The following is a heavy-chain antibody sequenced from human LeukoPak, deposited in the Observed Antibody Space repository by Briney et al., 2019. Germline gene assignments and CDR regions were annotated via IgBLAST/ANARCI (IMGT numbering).Heavy chain of an antibody. V-gene: IGHV4-59*12. CDR2: IYYSGST. CDR1: GGSISSYY. CDR3: ARARVGMITFGGVIQA. D-gene: IGHD3-16*02. Sequence: SETLSLTCTVSGGSISSYYWSWIRQPPGKGLEWIGYIYYSGSTNYNPSLKSRVTISVDTSKNQFSLKLSSVTAADTAVYYCARARVGMITFGGVIQAWGQGTLVTVSS. J-gene: IGHJ5*02.